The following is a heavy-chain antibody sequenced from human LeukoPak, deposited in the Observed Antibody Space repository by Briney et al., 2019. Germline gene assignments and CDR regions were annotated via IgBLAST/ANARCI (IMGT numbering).Heavy chain of an antibody. Sequence: GRSLRLSCAASGFTFSSYSMNWVRQAPGKGLEWVSSISSSSYIYYADSVKGRFTISRDNAKNSLYLQMNSLRAEDTAVYYCAREGQWLVQTAFDIWGQGTMVTVSS. J-gene: IGHJ3*02. V-gene: IGHV3-21*01. CDR3: AREGQWLVQTAFDI. CDR2: ISSSSYI. CDR1: GFTFSSYS. D-gene: IGHD6-19*01.